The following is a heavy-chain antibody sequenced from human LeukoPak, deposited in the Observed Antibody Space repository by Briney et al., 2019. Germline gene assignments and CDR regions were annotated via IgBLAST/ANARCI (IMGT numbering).Heavy chain of an antibody. J-gene: IGHJ3*02. CDR3: ARGTPPGYCSSTSCAPGAFDI. CDR1: GGSMRTYY. Sequence: SETLSLTCTVSGGSMRTYYWSWIRQPPGKGLEWIGYIYYSGSTYYNPSLKSRVTISVDTSKNQFSLKLSSVTAADTAVYYCARGTPPGYCSSTSCAPGAFDIWGQGTMVTVSS. V-gene: IGHV4-59*04. CDR2: IYYSGST. D-gene: IGHD2-2*01.